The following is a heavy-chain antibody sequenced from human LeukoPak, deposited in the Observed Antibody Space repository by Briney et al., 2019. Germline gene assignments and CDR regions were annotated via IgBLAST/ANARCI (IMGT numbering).Heavy chain of an antibody. CDR1: GGSISSYY. CDR3: ARLRWRTPYRMVDY. CDR2: IYYRGST. D-gene: IGHD2-21*01. J-gene: IGHJ4*02. Sequence: SETLSLTCTVSGGSISSYYWSWIRQPPGKGLEWIGYIYYRGSTDYNPSLKSRVTISVDTSKNQFSLKLSSVTAADTAVYYCARLRWRTPYRMVDYWGQGTLVTVSS. V-gene: IGHV4-59*01.